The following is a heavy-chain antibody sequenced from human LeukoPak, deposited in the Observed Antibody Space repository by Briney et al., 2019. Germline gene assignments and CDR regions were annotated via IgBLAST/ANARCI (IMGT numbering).Heavy chain of an antibody. J-gene: IGHJ3*02. V-gene: IGHV1-69*04. Sequence: ASVKVSCKASGGTFSSYAISWVRQAPGQGLEWMGRIIPILGIANYAQKFQGRVTITADKSASTAYMELSSLRSEDTAVYYCARDPPTVNDLHDAFDIWGQGTMVTVSS. D-gene: IGHD1-1*01. CDR3: ARDPPTVNDLHDAFDI. CDR2: IIPILGIA. CDR1: GGTFSSYA.